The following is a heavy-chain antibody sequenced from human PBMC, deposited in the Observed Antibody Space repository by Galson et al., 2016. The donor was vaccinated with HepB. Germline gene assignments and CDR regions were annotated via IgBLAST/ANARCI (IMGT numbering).Heavy chain of an antibody. CDR2: ISANSGNT. V-gene: IGHV1-18*04. CDR3: ARDREYHLDY. J-gene: IGHJ4*02. Sequence: QSGAEVKKPGASVKVSCKPSGYTFTTNGISWVRQAPGQGLERMGWISANSGNTKYAQKFQDRVTMTKDTSTSTAYMELTSLRSDDTAVYYCARDREYHLDYWGQGTLVTVSS. D-gene: IGHD2-2*01. CDR1: GYTFTTNG.